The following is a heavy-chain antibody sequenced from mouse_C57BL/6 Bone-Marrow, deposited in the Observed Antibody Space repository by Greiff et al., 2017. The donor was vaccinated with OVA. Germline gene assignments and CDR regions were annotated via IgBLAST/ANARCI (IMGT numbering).Heavy chain of an antibody. V-gene: IGHV1-81*01. Sequence: VQLQQSGAELARPGASVKLSCKASGYTFTSYGISWVKQRPGQGLEWIGEIYPRSGNTYYNEKFKGKATLTADKSSSTAYMELRSLTSEDSAVDICAREREWLLSLFAYWGQGTLVTVSA. CDR3: AREREWLLSLFAY. CDR1: GYTFTSYG. D-gene: IGHD2-3*01. J-gene: IGHJ3*01. CDR2: IYPRSGNT.